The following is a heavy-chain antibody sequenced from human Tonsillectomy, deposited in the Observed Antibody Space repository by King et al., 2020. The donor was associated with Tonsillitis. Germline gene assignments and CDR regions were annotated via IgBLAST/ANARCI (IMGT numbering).Heavy chain of an antibody. Sequence: QLVPSGAAVKQPGSSVKFSCKASGGTFSSYALSWVRQAPGQGLEWMGRIIPILGIANYAQKFQGRVTITADKSTSTAYMELSSLRSEDTAVYYCAREYGRRHSGERKDAAYYGVDGGGQGTTVTV. V-gene: IGHV1-69*09. D-gene: IGHD1-26*01. CDR2: IIPILGIA. J-gene: IGHJ6*02. CDR1: GGTFSSYA. CDR3: AREYGRRHSGERKDAAYYGVDG.